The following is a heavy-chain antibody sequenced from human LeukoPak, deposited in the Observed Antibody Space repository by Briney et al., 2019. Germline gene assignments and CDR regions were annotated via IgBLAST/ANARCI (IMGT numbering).Heavy chain of an antibody. CDR2: IYSGGST. Sequence: GGSLRLSCAGSGFTVSSNYMSWVRQAPGKGLEWVAVIYSGGSTYYADSVKGRFTISRDNSKNTLYLQMNSLRAEDTAAYYCARIVTGYCGTSGCRSRHFDYWGQGTLVTVSS. D-gene: IGHD2-2*01. CDR3: ARIVTGYCGTSGCRSRHFDY. V-gene: IGHV3-53*01. J-gene: IGHJ4*02. CDR1: GFTVSSNY.